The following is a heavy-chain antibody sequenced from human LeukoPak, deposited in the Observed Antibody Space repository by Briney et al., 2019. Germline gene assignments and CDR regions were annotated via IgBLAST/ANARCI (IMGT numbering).Heavy chain of an antibody. CDR1: GGSISSYN. D-gene: IGHD5-24*01. J-gene: IGHJ3*02. CDR3: AREGGGRYGCNWGPFDI. Sequence: SSETLSLYCVVSGGSISSYNWSWIRQPPGKGLEWIGYMYDSGSTKYNPSLKSRVTISVDKSKNHFSLKLNSVTAADTAVYHCAREGGGRYGCNWGPFDIWGQGTVVTVSS. V-gene: IGHV4-59*01. CDR2: MYDSGST.